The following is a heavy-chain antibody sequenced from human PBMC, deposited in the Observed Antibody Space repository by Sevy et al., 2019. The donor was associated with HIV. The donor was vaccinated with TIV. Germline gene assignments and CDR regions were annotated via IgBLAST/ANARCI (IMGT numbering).Heavy chain of an antibody. V-gene: IGHV1-2*02. Sequence: ASVKVSCKAFGYTFTDYYIHWVRQAPGQGPEWMGWFNPDSGYTNYAQKFLGRVTMTRDTSIRTAYMDLSRLGSDDTAVYYCAREAVGASSTHFDYWGQGTLVTVSS. CDR3: AREAVGASSTHFDY. CDR1: GYTFTDYY. J-gene: IGHJ4*02. D-gene: IGHD1-26*01. CDR2: FNPDSGYT.